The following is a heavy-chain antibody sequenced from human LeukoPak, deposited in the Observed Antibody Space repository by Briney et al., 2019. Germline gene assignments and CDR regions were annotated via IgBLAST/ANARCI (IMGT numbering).Heavy chain of an antibody. Sequence: KPSETLSLTCAVYGGSFSGYYWSWIRQPPGKGLEWIGEINHSGSTNYNPSLKSRVTISVDTSKNQFSLKLSSVTAADTAVYYCARRFQGPLDYWGQGTLVTVSS. CDR3: ARRFQGPLDY. J-gene: IGHJ4*02. V-gene: IGHV4-34*01. CDR2: INHSGST. CDR1: GGSFSGYY.